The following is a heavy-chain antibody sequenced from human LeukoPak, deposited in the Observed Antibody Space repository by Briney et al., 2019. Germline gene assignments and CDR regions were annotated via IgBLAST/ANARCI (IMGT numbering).Heavy chain of an antibody. CDR2: ISSSSSYI. V-gene: IGHV3-21*01. J-gene: IGHJ4*02. CDR3: ARIGRISGSYQAFDY. Sequence: PGGSLRLSRAASGFTFSSYSMNWVRQAPGKGLEWVSSISSSSSYICYADSVKGRFTISRDNAKNSLYLQMNSLRAEDTAVYYCARIGRISGSYQAFDYWGQGTLVTVSS. D-gene: IGHD1-26*01. CDR1: GFTFSSYS.